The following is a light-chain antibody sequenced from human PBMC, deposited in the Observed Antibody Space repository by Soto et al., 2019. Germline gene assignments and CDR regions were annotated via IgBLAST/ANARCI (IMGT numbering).Light chain of an antibody. J-gene: IGKJ1*01. CDR2: DAS. CDR1: QSIRYW. Sequence: DSHSTPTHSTLSACVGDRVTVTCRASQSIRYWVAWYQHKPGKAPKLLIYDASTLESGVPTRFSGSGSGTEFTLTISSLHHDDFATYYCQQYNILSTFGQGSNV. CDR3: QQYNILST. V-gene: IGKV1-5*01.